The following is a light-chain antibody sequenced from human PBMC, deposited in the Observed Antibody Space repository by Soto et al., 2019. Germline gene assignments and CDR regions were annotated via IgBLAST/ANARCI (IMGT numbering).Light chain of an antibody. CDR3: QQYYSYPRT. CDR1: LDISTL. CDR2: AAS. V-gene: IGKV1-8*01. J-gene: IGKJ1*01. Sequence: IQMTQSPSSLSASVGDRVTITCQAGLDISTLLNWYQQKPGKAPKLMIYAASTLQSGVPSRFRGSGSGTDFTLTISCLQSEDFATYYCQQYYSYPRTFGQGTKVDI.